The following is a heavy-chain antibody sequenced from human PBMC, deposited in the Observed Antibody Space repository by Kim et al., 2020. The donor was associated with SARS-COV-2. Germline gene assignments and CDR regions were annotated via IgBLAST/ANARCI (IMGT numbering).Heavy chain of an antibody. V-gene: IGHV3-74*01. D-gene: IGHD3-10*01. CDR2: INSDGSRI. J-gene: IGHJ3*02. CDR1: GFTFSPYW. CDR3: ARDRGRPDAFDI. Sequence: GGSLRLSCAASGFTFSPYWMHWVRQAPGKGLMWVSHINSDGSRIIYADSVKGRFTISRDNAKNTLYLQLNSLRADDTAVYFCARDRGRPDAFDIWGQGT.